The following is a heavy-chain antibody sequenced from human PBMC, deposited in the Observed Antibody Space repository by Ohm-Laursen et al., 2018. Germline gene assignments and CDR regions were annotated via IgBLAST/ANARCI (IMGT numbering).Heavy chain of an antibody. CDR2: ISGSGGST. CDR3: ARGFLGIDV. CDR1: GFTFSSYA. D-gene: IGHD7-27*01. V-gene: IGHV3-23*01. J-gene: IGHJ3*01. Sequence: SLRLSCAASGFTFSSYAMSWVRQAPGKGLEWVSAISGSGGSTYYADSVKGRFTISRDDSKNAVYLQMNSLRGEDTAVYYCARGFLGIDVWGQGTLVTVSS.